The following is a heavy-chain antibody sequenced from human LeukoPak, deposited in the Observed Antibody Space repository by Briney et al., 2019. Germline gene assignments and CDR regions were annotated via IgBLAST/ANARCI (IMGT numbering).Heavy chain of an antibody. CDR1: GFTFRNYW. J-gene: IGHJ4*02. Sequence: GGSLRLSCAASGFTFRNYWMYWVRQAPGKGLKWVSRISGDGRTTTYADSVKGRFTISRDNAKNTVYLQMNSLRVEDTALYYCASGPWELDYWGQGALVTVSS. V-gene: IGHV3-74*01. CDR3: ASGPWELDY. CDR2: ISGDGRTT. D-gene: IGHD1-1*01.